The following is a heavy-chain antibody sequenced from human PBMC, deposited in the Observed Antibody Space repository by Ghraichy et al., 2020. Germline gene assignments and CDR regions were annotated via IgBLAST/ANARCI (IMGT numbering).Heavy chain of an antibody. CDR1: GGSFSGYY. D-gene: IGHD6-13*01. J-gene: IGHJ4*02. Sequence: SQTLSLTCAVYGGSFSGYYWSWIRQPPGKGLEWIGEINHSGSTNYNPSLKSRVTISVDTSKNQFSLKLSSVTPEDTAVYYCARGPSQLVPWGQGTLVTVSS. V-gene: IGHV4-34*01. CDR3: ARGPSQLVP. CDR2: INHSGST.